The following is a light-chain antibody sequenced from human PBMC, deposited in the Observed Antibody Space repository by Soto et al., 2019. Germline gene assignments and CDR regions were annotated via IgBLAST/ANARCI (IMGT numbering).Light chain of an antibody. J-gene: IGKJ4*01. Sequence: EVVLTQSPATLSVSPGAGATLSCRACQSVGSNLAWYQQKPGQTPRVLIYGASTRAIGIPARFSGSGFGTEFTLTISSLQSEDFVVYYCQQYSNWPLLSFGGGTKVDIK. CDR2: GAS. CDR1: QSVGSN. CDR3: QQYSNWPLLS. V-gene: IGKV3-15*01.